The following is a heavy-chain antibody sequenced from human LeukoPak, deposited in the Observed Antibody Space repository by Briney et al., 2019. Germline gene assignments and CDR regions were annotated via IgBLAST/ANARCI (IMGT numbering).Heavy chain of an antibody. D-gene: IGHD2-15*01. CDR2: IRYDGSNK. Sequence: PGGSLRLSCAASGFTFSSYGMHWVRQAPGKGLEWVAFIRYDGSNKYYADSVKGRFTISRDNSKNTLYLQMNSLRAEDTAVYYCASGRGVVVAAYYYMDVWGKGTTVTVSS. CDR3: ASGRGVVVAAYYYMDV. V-gene: IGHV3-30*02. J-gene: IGHJ6*03. CDR1: GFTFSSYG.